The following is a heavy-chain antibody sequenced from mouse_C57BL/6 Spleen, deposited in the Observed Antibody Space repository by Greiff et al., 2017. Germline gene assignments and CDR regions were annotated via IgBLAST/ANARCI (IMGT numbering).Heavy chain of an antibody. D-gene: IGHD2-5*01. CDR1: GFTFSSYA. Sequence: EVKLVESGEGLVKPGGSLKLSCAASGFTFSSYAMSWVRQTPEKRLEWVAYISSGGDYIYYADTVKGRFTISRDNARNTLYLQMSSLKSDDTAMYYCTREGPSYYSNYEGAYWGQGTLVTVSA. V-gene: IGHV5-9-1*02. CDR3: TREGPSYYSNYEGAY. J-gene: IGHJ3*01. CDR2: ISSGGDYI.